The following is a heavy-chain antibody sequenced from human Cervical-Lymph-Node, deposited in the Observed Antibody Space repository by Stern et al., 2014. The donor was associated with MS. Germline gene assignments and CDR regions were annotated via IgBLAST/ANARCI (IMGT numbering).Heavy chain of an antibody. CDR3: ARVLYGYSPAYWYFDL. J-gene: IGHJ2*01. CDR2: TRNKAYDGTT. CDR1: GFKLGAYV. D-gene: IGHD5-24*01. V-gene: IGHV3-49*03. Sequence: EMQLEESGGGLVQPGRPLRLACKGSGFKLGAYVMSWIRPAPGTGPEWVGLTRNKAYDGTTEYAASVKGRFTISRDDSKTVAYLQMSSLQTEDTAVYYCARVLYGYSPAYWYFDLWGRGTLVTVSS.